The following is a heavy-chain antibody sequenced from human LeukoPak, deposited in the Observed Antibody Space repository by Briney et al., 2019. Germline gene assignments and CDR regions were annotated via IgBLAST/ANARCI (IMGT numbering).Heavy chain of an antibody. CDR2: IYSGGST. D-gene: IGHD1-7*01. J-gene: IGHJ4*02. Sequence: GGSLRLSCAASGFSVSSKYMNWVRQAPGKGLERVSVIYSGGSTYYADSVKGRFAISRDNSKNTLYLQMNSLRVEDTAVYFCARDGDYDWNYRSGFDYWGQGTLVTVSS. CDR3: ARDGDYDWNYRSGFDY. V-gene: IGHV3-53*01. CDR1: GFSVSSKY.